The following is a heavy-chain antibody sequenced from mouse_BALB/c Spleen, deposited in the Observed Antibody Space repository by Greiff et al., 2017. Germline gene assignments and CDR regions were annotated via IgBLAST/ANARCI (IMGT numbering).Heavy chain of an antibody. CDR2: IYPGSGST. D-gene: IGHD4-1*01. CDR1: GYTFTSYW. Sequence: LQQPGSELVRPGASVKLSCKASGYTFTSYWMHWVKQRPGQGLEWIGNIYPGSGSTNYDEKFKSKATLTVDTSSSTAYMQRSSLTSEDSAVYYCTRLGREAYWGQGTLVTVSA. CDR3: TRLGREAY. V-gene: IGHV1S22*01. J-gene: IGHJ3*01.